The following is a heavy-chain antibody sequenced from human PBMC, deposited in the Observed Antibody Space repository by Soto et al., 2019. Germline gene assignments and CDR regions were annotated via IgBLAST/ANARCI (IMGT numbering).Heavy chain of an antibody. J-gene: IGHJ6*03. CDR1: GFTFSSYG. D-gene: IGHD2-8*01. CDR3: ARLWLGYCTNGVCPAHYYYYMDV. CDR2: ISYDGSNK. Sequence: GGSLRLSCAASGFTFSSYGMHWVRQAPGKGLEWVAVISYDGSNKYYADSVKGRFTISRDNSKNTLYLQMNSLRAEDTAVYYCARLWLGYCTNGVCPAHYYYYMDVWGKGTTVTVSS. V-gene: IGHV3-30*03.